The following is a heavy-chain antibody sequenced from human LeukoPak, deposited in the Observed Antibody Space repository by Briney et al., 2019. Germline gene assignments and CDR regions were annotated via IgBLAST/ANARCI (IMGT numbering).Heavy chain of an antibody. Sequence: SEALSLTCTVSGGSISSDYWSWIRLPPGPGLEWIGYIYYSGSTNYNPSLESRVTMSADTSKNQFSLNLTSVTAADTAVYFCARAVTTEVTYYYYYMDVWGKGTTVTVSS. CDR3: ARAVTTEVTYYYYYMDV. CDR1: GGSISSDY. D-gene: IGHD4-23*01. J-gene: IGHJ6*03. V-gene: IGHV4-59*01. CDR2: IYYSGST.